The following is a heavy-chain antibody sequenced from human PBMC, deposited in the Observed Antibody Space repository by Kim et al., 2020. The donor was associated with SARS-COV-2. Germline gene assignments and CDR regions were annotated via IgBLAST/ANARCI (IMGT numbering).Heavy chain of an antibody. D-gene: IGHD6-19*01. J-gene: IGHJ4*02. Sequence: GYADSVKGRFTIARDNAKNSLYLQMNSLRAEDTALYYCAKDWRVIGSGWGYWGQGTLVTVSS. CDR3: AKDWRVIGSGWGY. V-gene: IGHV3-9*01.